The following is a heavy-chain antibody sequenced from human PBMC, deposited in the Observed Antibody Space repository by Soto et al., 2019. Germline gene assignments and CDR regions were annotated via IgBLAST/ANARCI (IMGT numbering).Heavy chain of an antibody. Sequence: SETLSLTCTVSGGSISSSSYYWGWIRQPPGKGLEWIGSIYYSGSTYYNPSLKSRVTISVDAPKNQFSLKLSSVTAADTAVYYCARRYDFWSGYYFDPWGQGTLVTVS. CDR1: GGSISSSSYY. D-gene: IGHD3-3*01. V-gene: IGHV4-39*01. J-gene: IGHJ5*02. CDR3: ARRYDFWSGYYFDP. CDR2: IYYSGST.